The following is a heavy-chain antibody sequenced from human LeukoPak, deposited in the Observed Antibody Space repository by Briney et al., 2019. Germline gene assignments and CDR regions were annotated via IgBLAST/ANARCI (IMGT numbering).Heavy chain of an antibody. V-gene: IGHV3-15*01. D-gene: IGHD3-16*01. CDR2: IKSKADGGTR. Sequence: GGSLRLSCAASGFTFNDAWMNWVRQAPGKGLEWVGRIKSKADGGTRDYAAPVKGRFTISRHDSKNTLYLQMNSLKTEATAVYYCTTDYVWGSYEVYWGQGTLVTVSS. CDR3: TTDYVWGSYEVY. J-gene: IGHJ4*02. CDR1: GFTFNDAW.